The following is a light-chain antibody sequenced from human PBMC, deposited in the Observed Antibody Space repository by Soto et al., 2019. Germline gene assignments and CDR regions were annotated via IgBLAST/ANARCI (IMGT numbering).Light chain of an antibody. J-gene: IGKJ1*01. CDR2: EAS. Sequence: AIQVTQSPSSLSASVGDRVTISCRASQGIGNDLGWYQQKPGKAPKLLIYEASTLQTGVASRFSGSGSGTAFTLTISSLQTEDFATYYCLQDYVYPWTFGQGTKVEVK. CDR3: LQDYVYPWT. CDR1: QGIGND. V-gene: IGKV1-6*01.